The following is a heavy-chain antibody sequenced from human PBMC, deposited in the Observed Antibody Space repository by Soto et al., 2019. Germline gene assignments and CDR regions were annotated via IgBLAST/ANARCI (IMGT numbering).Heavy chain of an antibody. CDR2: INPNSGGT. CDR1: GYTLTGYY. D-gene: IGHD2-21*02. Sequence: GASVKVSCKASGYTLTGYYMHWVRQAPGQGLEWMGWINPNSGGTNYAQKFQGWVTMTRDTSISTAYMELSRLRSDDTAVYYCARGGIVVVTAARGSHAFDIWGQGTMVTVSS. CDR3: ARGGIVVVTAARGSHAFDI. V-gene: IGHV1-2*04. J-gene: IGHJ3*02.